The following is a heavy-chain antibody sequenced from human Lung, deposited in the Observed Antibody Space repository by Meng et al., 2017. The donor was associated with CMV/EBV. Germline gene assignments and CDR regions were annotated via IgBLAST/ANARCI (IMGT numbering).Heavy chain of an antibody. Sequence: SVXVSCKASGGTFSSYAISWVRQAPGQGLEWMGGIIPILSIANYAQKFQGRVTITADKSTNTAYMELSSLRSEDTAVYYCAWGAVTPGYWGQGTRVTVAS. CDR3: AWGAVTPGY. CDR2: IIPILSIA. CDR1: GGTFSSYA. V-gene: IGHV1-69*10. D-gene: IGHD4-23*01. J-gene: IGHJ4*02.